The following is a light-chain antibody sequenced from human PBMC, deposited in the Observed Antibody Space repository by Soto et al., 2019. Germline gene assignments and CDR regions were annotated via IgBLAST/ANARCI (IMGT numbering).Light chain of an antibody. CDR2: GAS. Sequence: EIVLTQSPGTLSLSPGERATLSCRASQSVSINLAWYQQKPGQAPRLLMYGASTRATGIPARFSGSGSGTEFTLTISSLQSEDFAVYYCQQYNNWPAITFGQGTRLEIK. CDR3: QQYNNWPAIT. V-gene: IGKV3D-15*01. J-gene: IGKJ5*01. CDR1: QSVSIN.